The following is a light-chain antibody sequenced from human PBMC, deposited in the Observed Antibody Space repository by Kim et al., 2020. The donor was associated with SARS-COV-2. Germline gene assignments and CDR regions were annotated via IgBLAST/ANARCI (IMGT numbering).Light chain of an antibody. Sequence: SYELTQPLSVSVALGQTAKITCGGDNIGDKNVHWYQQKPDQAPVLVIYRDFNRPSGIPERFSGSNSGNTATLTISRAQAGAEADYYCQVWDTTSAVFGG. V-gene: IGLV3-9*01. CDR1: NIGDKN. CDR3: QVWDTTSAV. J-gene: IGLJ7*01. CDR2: RDF.